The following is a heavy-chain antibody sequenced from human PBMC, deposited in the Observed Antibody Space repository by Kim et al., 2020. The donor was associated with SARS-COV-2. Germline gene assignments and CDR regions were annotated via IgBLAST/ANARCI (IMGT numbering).Heavy chain of an antibody. CDR1: GGSISSSSYY. V-gene: IGHV4-39*01. CDR2: IYYSGST. Sequence: SETLSLTCTVSGGSISSSSYYWGWIRQPPGKGLEWIGSIYYSGSTYYNPSLKSRVTISVDTSKNQFSLKLSSVTAADTAVYYCARFGGTDFWSGYTPGYWGQGTLVAVSS. J-gene: IGHJ4*02. D-gene: IGHD3-3*01. CDR3: ARFGGTDFWSGYTPGY.